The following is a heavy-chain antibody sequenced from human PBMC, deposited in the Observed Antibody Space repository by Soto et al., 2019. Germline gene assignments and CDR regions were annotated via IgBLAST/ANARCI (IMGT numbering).Heavy chain of an antibody. Sequence: XGTLSLTCAVYGGSFSGYDWSWIRQHPGKGLEWIGEINHSGSTNYNPSLKSRVTISVDTSKNQFSLKLSSVTAADTAVYYCARALPWFGLDYWGQGTLVTV. J-gene: IGHJ4*02. D-gene: IGHD3-10*01. CDR2: INHSGST. CDR3: ARALPWFGLDY. V-gene: IGHV4-34*01. CDR1: GGSFSGYD.